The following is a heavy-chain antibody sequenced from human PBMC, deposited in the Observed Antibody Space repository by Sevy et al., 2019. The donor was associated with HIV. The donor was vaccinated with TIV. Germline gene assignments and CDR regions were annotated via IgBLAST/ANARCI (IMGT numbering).Heavy chain of an antibody. CDR2: IYYSGST. J-gene: IGHJ5*02. D-gene: IGHD3-10*01. CDR3: ARDYHGSGSWFDP. V-gene: IGHV4-59*01. CDR1: GGSISSYY. Sequence: SETLSLTCTVSGGSISSYYWSWVRQPPGKGLEWIGYIYYSGSTSYNPSLKSRVTISVDTSKNQFSLKLSSVTAADTAVYYCARDYHGSGSWFDPWGQGTLVTVSS.